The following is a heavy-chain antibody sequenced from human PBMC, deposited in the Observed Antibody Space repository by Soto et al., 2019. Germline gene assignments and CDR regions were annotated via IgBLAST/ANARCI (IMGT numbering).Heavy chain of an antibody. CDR2: IYHSGST. D-gene: IGHD3-10*01. CDR3: ASITMVRGATGWFDP. CDR1: GGSISSGGYS. Sequence: SETLSLTCAVSGGSISSGGYSWSWIRQPPGKGLEWIGYIYHSGSTYYNPSLKSRVTISVDRSKNQFSLKLSSVTAADTAVYYCASITMVRGATGWFDPWGQGTLVTVSS. J-gene: IGHJ5*02. V-gene: IGHV4-30-2*01.